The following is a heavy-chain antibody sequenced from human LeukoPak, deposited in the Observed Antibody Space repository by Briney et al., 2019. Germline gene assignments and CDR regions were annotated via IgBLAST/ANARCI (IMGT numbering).Heavy chain of an antibody. CDR1: GFTFSSYG. V-gene: IGHV3-30*02. CDR2: IRYDGSNK. J-gene: IGHJ4*02. D-gene: IGHD3-10*01. CDR3: ARDLDGSGTALDY. Sequence: GGSLRLSCATSGFTFSSYGKHWVRQAPGKGLEWVAFIRYDGSNKYYADSVKGRFTISRDNAKNSLYLQMNNLRAEDTAVYYCARDLDGSGTALDYWGQGTLVTVSS.